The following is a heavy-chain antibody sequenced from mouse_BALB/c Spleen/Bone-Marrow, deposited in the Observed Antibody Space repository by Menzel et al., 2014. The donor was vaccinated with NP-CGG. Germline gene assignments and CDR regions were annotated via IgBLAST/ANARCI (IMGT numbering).Heavy chain of an antibody. CDR2: IDPANGNT. V-gene: IGHV14-3*02. J-gene: IGHJ3*01. CDR1: GFNIKDTY. Sequence: DVQLQESGAELVKPGASVKLSCTASGFNIKDTYMHWVKQRPEQGLEWIGRIDPANGNTKYDPKFQGKATITADTSSNTAYLQLSSLTPEDTAVYYCAMYYYGSSLFAYWGQGTLVTVSA. CDR3: AMYYYGSSLFAY. D-gene: IGHD1-1*01.